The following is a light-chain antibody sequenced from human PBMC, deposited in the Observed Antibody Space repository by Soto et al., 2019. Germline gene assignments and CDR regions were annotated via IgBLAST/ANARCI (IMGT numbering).Light chain of an antibody. Sequence: QSVLTQPASVSGSLGQSITISCTGSNRDIGAYNLVSWYQQYPDTASKLIIYEVRNRPSGVSYRFTGSRSGNTASLTISALQADDESTFYCSSYTTTSTLLFGGGTKLTVL. J-gene: IGLJ3*02. V-gene: IGLV2-14*01. CDR3: SSYTTTSTLL. CDR2: EVR. CDR1: NRDIGAYNL.